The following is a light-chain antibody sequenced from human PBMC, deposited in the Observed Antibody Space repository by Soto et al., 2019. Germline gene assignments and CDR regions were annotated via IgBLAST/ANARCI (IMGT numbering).Light chain of an antibody. Sequence: QAVLTQPASESGSPGPSITISCIGTSSDIGAYNYVSWYQQHPGKVPKLMIYEVTSRPAGLSNRFSGSKSGNTASLTISGLQAEDEVKYFCSSYQSTSTLYVFGPGTKVTV. CDR1: SSDIGAYNY. J-gene: IGLJ1*01. CDR2: EVT. CDR3: SSYQSTSTLYV. V-gene: IGLV2-14*01.